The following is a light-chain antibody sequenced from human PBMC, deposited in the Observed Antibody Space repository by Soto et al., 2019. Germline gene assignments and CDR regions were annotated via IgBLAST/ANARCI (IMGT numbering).Light chain of an antibody. V-gene: IGLV2-14*03. CDR2: DVT. Sequence: QSALTQPASVSGSPGQSITISCTGTSSDVAGYDYVSWYQHHPGEGPKPMIYDVTSRPSGVSDRFSGSKSGNTASLTISGLQAEDEADYYCSSYTTSNTYVFGTGTKVTVL. CDR3: SSYTTSNTYV. J-gene: IGLJ1*01. CDR1: SSDVAGYDY.